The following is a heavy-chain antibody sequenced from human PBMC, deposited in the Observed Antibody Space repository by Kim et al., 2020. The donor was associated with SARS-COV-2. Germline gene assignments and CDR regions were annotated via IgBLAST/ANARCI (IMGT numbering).Heavy chain of an antibody. V-gene: IGHV3-49*04. CDR2: IRTNTYGGTT. Sequence: GGSLRLSCTASGFTFGDYYMTWVRLAPGKGLEWVGVIRTNTYGGTTEYAPSVNGRFIVTRDDSNSIAYLQLNSLKSEDTAVYYCARCRRGDESMDVWGKGTTVIVSS. CDR3: ARCRRGDESMDV. CDR1: GFTFGDYY. D-gene: IGHD2-21*02. J-gene: IGHJ6*03.